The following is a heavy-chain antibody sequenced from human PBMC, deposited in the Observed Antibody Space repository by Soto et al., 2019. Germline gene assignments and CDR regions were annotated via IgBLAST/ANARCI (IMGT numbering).Heavy chain of an antibody. CDR2: THGSGIT. D-gene: IGHD1-26*01. V-gene: IGHV4-59*01. J-gene: IGHJ4*02. CDR3: ASYIEGGGGRGY. Sequence: QVQLQESGPGLVKPSETLSLTCTVSGGSITGYHWSWIRQPPGKGLEWIGYTHGSGITNYNPSLQSRVTISVDTSKSHFSLKLSSVTASDTAVYYCASYIEGGGGRGYWGQGHLLTVSS. CDR1: GGSITGYH.